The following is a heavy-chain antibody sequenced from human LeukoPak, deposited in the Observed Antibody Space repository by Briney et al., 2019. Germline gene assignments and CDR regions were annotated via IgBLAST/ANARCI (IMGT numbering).Heavy chain of an antibody. J-gene: IGHJ5*02. D-gene: IGHD2-2*01. CDR2: VSRSGST. V-gene: IGHV4-4*02. CDR3: ARGMITMTGPMPWFDP. Sequence: SGTLSLTCAVSGGSIGSNYWWNWVRQPPGKGLEWIGEVSRSGSTNYNPSLKRRVTISVDKSKNQFSLNLTSVTAADTAVYYCARGMITMTGPMPWFDPWGQGTLVTVSS. CDR1: GGSIGSNYW.